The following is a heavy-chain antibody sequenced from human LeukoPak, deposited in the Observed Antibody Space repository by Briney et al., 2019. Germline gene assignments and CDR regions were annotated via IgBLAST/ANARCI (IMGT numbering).Heavy chain of an antibody. J-gene: IGHJ4*02. Sequence: GGSLRLSCAASGFTFSSYAMHWVRQAPGNGLEWVAVISYDGSNKYYADSVKGRFTISRDNSKNTLYLQMNSLRAEDTAVYYCARDYCSGGSCYFYYFDYWGQGTLVTVSS. D-gene: IGHD2-15*01. CDR3: ARDYCSGGSCYFYYFDY. CDR1: GFTFSSYA. CDR2: ISYDGSNK. V-gene: IGHV3-30-3*01.